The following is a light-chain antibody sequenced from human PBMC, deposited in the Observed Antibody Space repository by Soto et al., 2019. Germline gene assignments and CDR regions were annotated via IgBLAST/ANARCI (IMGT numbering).Light chain of an antibody. CDR1: SSNIGSNT. Sequence: QSVLTQPPSASGTPWQRVTISCSGSSSNIGSNTVNWYQQLPGTAPKLLIYSNNQRPSGVSDRFSGSKSGTSASLAISGLQSEDEADYYCAAWDDSLNGPYVFGTGTKVTVL. V-gene: IGLV1-44*01. CDR2: SNN. CDR3: AAWDDSLNGPYV. J-gene: IGLJ1*01.